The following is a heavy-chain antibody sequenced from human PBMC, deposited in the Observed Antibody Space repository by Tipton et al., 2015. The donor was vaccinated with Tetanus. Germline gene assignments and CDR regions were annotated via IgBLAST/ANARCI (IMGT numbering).Heavy chain of an antibody. CDR3: SRDPNVDVVVVEPYDAFDI. J-gene: IGHJ3*02. CDR2: IGVSSSPI. Sequence: SLRLSCAASGFNFKTLGINWVRQAPGKGLEWVSSIGVSSSPIYYADSVKGRFTISRDNAKNSLLLQMNSLRDEDTAVYYCSRDPNVDVVVVEPYDAFDIWGQGTMVTVSS. V-gene: IGHV3-48*02. CDR1: GFNFKTLG. D-gene: IGHD2-15*01.